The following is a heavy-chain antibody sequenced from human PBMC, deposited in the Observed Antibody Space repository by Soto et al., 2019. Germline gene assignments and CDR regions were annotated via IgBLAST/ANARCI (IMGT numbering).Heavy chain of an antibody. D-gene: IGHD5-18*01. CDR3: ARDRYSYGYLGMDV. CDR2: IWYDGSNK. J-gene: IGHJ6*02. V-gene: IGHV3-33*01. CDR1: GFTFSSYG. Sequence: PGGSLRLSCAASGFTFSSYGMHWVRQAPGKGLEWVAVIWYDGSNKYYADSVKGRFTISRDNSKNTLYLQMNSLRAEDTAVYYCARDRYSYGYLGMDVWGQGTTVTVSS.